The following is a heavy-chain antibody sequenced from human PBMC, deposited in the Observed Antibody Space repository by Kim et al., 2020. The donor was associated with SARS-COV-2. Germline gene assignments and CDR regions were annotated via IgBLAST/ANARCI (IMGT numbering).Heavy chain of an antibody. J-gene: IGHJ5*02. CDR1: GFTFSSYA. CDR3: ARDLVRGETLGWFDP. Sequence: GGSLRLSCAASGFTFSSYAMHWVRQAPGKGLEWVAVISYDGSNKYYADSVKGRFTISRDNSKNTLYLQMNSLRAEDTAVYYCARDLVRGETLGWFDPWGQGTLVTVSS. CDR2: ISYDGSNK. V-gene: IGHV3-30*04. D-gene: IGHD3-10*01.